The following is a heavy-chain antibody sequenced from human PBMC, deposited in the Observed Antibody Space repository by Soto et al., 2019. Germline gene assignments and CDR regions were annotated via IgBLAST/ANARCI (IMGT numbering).Heavy chain of an antibody. CDR3: AKDSPYSASYKEDGFDI. V-gene: IGHV3-23*01. D-gene: IGHD1-26*01. Sequence: EGQLLESGGGLVQPGGSLRLSCAASGFTFSSYAMSWVRQAPGRGLEWVSSISGSGGSTYHADSVNGRFTISRDNSKNTLFLQRNSLRAEDTAVYYCAKDSPYSASYKEDGFDIWGQGSLVTVSS. J-gene: IGHJ3*02. CDR2: ISGSGGST. CDR1: GFTFSSYA.